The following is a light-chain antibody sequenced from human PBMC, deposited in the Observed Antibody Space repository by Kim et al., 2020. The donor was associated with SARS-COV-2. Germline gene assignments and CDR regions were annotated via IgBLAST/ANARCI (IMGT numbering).Light chain of an antibody. CDR1: SSGVGGYNY. J-gene: IGLJ2*01. V-gene: IGLV2-14*03. CDR3: SSYTISSTVV. Sequence: GQSITISCTGTSSGVGGYNYVSRYQQHPGKAPKLMIYDVSNRPSGVSNRFSGSKSGNTASLTISGLQAEDEADYYCSSYTISSTVVFGGGTQLTVL. CDR2: DVS.